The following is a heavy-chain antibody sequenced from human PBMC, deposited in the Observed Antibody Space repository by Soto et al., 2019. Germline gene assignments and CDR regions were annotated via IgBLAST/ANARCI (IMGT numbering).Heavy chain of an antibody. Sequence: QVQLQESGPGLVKPSGTLSLTCAVSGGSISSSNWWNWVRQPPGKGLEWIGEIHHSGTTNYNASLKRRVTISVDKSKNQFSLKLNSVTAADTAVYYCARGGSSWSYWYFDLWGRGTLVTVSS. V-gene: IGHV4-4*02. CDR1: GGSISSSNW. J-gene: IGHJ2*01. CDR3: ARGGSSWSYWYFDL. CDR2: IHHSGTT. D-gene: IGHD6-13*01.